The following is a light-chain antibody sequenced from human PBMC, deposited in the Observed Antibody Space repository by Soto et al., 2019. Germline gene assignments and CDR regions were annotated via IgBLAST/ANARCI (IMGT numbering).Light chain of an antibody. J-gene: IGLJ2*01. V-gene: IGLV2-18*02. CDR2: EVS. CDR1: SRDIGNYNR. Sequence: QSALTQPPSVSGSPGQSVTISCTGTSRDIGNYNRVSWYQQPPGTAPKLMIYEVSNRPSGVPDRFSGSKSGNTASLTISGLQAEDEADYYCSSYTTSDTFVVFGGGTKVTVL. CDR3: SSYTTSDTFVV.